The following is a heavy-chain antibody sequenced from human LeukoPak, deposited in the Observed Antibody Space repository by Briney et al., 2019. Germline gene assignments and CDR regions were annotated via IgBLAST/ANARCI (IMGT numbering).Heavy chain of an antibody. V-gene: IGHV3-30*04. CDR2: ISKDGSIR. CDR3: VRDSGLFDY. J-gene: IGHJ4*02. CDR1: GFTFSTFS. Sequence: PGTSLRLSCAASGFTFSTFSMHWVRQAPGKGLEWVTIISKDGSIRYYADSVKGRFTISRDNSKNTVHLQMNNLRSEDTAVYYCVRDSGLFDYWGQGTLVAVSS.